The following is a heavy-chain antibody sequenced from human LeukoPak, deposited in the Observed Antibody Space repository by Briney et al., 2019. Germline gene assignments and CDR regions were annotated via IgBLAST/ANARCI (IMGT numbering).Heavy chain of an antibody. CDR3: ARGLDTAMVYFDY. Sequence: SETLSLTCTVSGVSISSGDYYWSWIRQPPGKGLEWIGYIYYSGSTYYNPSLKSRVTISVDTSKNQFSLKLSSVTAADTAVYYCARGLDTAMVYFDYWGQGTLVTVSS. CDR2: IYYSGST. CDR1: GVSISSGDYY. J-gene: IGHJ4*02. V-gene: IGHV4-30-4*01. D-gene: IGHD5-18*01.